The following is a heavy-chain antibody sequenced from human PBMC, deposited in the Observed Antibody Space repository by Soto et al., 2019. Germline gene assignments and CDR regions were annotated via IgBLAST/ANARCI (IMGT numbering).Heavy chain of an antibody. J-gene: IGHJ5*02. CDR2: IYYSGST. Sequence: SETLSLTCTVSGGSISSSSYYWGWIRQPPGKGLEWIGSIYYSGSTYYNPSLKSRVTVSVDTSKNQFSLKLSSVTAADTAVYYCARYSPELWFGELSWFDPWGQGTLVTVSS. V-gene: IGHV4-39*01. CDR3: ARYSPELWFGELSWFDP. D-gene: IGHD3-10*01. CDR1: GGSISSSSYY.